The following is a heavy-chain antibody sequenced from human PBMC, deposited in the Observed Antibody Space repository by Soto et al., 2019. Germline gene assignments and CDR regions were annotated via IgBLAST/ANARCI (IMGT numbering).Heavy chain of an antibody. CDR3: TVVCSGGSCQNWFDP. CDR1: GFTFSGSA. D-gene: IGHD2-15*01. V-gene: IGHV3-73*01. Sequence: GSLRLSCAASGFTFSGSAMHWVRQASGKGLEWVGRIRSKANSYATAYAASVKGRFTISRDDSKNTAYLQMNSLKTEDTAVYYCTVVCSGGSCQNWFDPWGQGTLVTVSS. CDR2: IRSKANSYAT. J-gene: IGHJ5*02.